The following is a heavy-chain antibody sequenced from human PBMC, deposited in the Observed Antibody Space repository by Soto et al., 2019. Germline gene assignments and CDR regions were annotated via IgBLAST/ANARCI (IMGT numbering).Heavy chain of an antibody. V-gene: IGHV3-21*01. CDR1: GFTFSSYS. CDR3: ARSARGSGLGYCSSTSCSPSYYYYGMDV. Sequence: EVQLVESGGGLVKPGGSLRLSCAASGFTFSSYSMNWVRQAPGKGLEWVSSISSSSSYIYYADSVKGRFTISRDNAKNSLYLQRNSLRAEDTAVYYCARSARGSGLGYCSSTSCSPSYYYYGMDVLGQGTTVTVS. D-gene: IGHD2-2*01. J-gene: IGHJ6*02. CDR2: ISSSSSYI.